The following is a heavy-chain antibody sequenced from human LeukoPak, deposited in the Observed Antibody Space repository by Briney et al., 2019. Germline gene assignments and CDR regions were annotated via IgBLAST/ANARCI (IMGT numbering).Heavy chain of an antibody. J-gene: IGHJ2*01. CDR2: IYYSGST. D-gene: IGHD3-10*01. CDR1: GASISSYY. CDR3: ARGMVHWYFDL. Sequence: PSETLCLTCTVSGASISSYYWSWIRQPPGKGLEWIGYIYYSGSTNYNPSLKSRVTISVDTSKNQFSLKLSSVTAADTAVYYCARGMVHWYFDLWGRGTLVTVSS. V-gene: IGHV4-59*01.